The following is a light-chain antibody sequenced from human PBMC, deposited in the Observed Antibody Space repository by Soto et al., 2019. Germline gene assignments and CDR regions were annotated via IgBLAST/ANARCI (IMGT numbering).Light chain of an antibody. J-gene: IGKJ2*01. CDR3: HTYNTYSLHT. V-gene: IGKV1-5*01. CDR2: DAS. Sequence: DIQMTQSPSTLSASVGDRITITCRASQSVSRRLAWYQQKPGKAPKLLIYDASSLDRGVPSRFSGRGSGTEFTLTISSLQPDDCATYYCHTYNTYSLHTFGQGTKVDIK. CDR1: QSVSRR.